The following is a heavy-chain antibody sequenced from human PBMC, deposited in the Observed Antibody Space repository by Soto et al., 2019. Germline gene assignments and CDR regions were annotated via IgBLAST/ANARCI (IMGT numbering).Heavy chain of an antibody. CDR3: ARVSVIVPAAEIYFDY. CDR2: IIPILGIA. CDR1: GGTFSSYT. V-gene: IGHV1-69*02. Sequence: QVQLVQSGAEVKKPGSSVKVSCKASGGTFSSYTISWVRQAPGQGREWMGRIIPILGIANYAQKFQGRVTITADKSTSTAYMELSSLRPEDTAVYYCARVSVIVPAAEIYFDYWGQGTLVTVSS. J-gene: IGHJ4*02. D-gene: IGHD2-2*01.